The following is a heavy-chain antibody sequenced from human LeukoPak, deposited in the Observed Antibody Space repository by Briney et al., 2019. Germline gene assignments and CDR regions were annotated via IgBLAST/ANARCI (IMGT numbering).Heavy chain of an antibody. Sequence: GASVKVSCKASGYTFTSYDINWVRQATGQGLEWMGWMNPNSGNTGYAQKFQGRVTITRNTSISTAYMELSSLRSEDTAVYYRARAVVVAPVGYYYYMDVWGKGTTVTVSS. J-gene: IGHJ6*03. CDR1: GYTFTSYD. CDR3: ARAVVVAPVGYYYYMDV. CDR2: MNPNSGNT. D-gene: IGHD2-15*01. V-gene: IGHV1-8*03.